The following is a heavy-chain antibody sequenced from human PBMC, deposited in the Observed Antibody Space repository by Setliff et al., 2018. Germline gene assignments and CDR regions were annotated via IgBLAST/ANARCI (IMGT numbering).Heavy chain of an antibody. CDR1: GSTFTSYG. CDR2: ISAYNGNT. Sequence: ASVKVSCKASGSTFTSYGISWVRQAPGQGLEWMGWISAYNGNTNYAQKLQGRVTMTTDTSTSTAYMELRSLRSDDTAVYYCARGAYSSSWYVGGVYGYWGQGTLVTVSS. V-gene: IGHV1-18*01. D-gene: IGHD6-13*01. J-gene: IGHJ4*02. CDR3: ARGAYSSSWYVGGVYGY.